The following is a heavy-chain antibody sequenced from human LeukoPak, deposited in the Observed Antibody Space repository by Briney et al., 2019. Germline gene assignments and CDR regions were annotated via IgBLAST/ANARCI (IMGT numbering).Heavy chain of an antibody. V-gene: IGHV3-74*01. J-gene: IGHJ4*02. Sequence: QLGGSLRLSCTASGFRFSDFWMHWVRQAPGKGLEWVSRIRGDWHDTTYADSVKGRFTISRDNAQNTLYLQMNSLRVEDTAVYYCASDRVLGSGSLDNWGQGTLVTVSS. CDR2: IRGDWHDT. CDR3: ASDRVLGSGSLDN. D-gene: IGHD3-10*01. CDR1: GFRFSDFW.